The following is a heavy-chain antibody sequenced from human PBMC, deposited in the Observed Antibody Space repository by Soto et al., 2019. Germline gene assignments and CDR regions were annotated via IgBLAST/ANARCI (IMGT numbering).Heavy chain of an antibody. CDR1: GGSISNYY. D-gene: IGHD5-12*01. V-gene: IGHV4-59*01. CDR3: ARVSGYDLHYFDY. J-gene: IGHJ4*02. Sequence: PSETLSLTCTVSGGSISNYYWSWIRQPPGKGLEWIGYIYYSGSTNYNPSLKSRVTISVDTSKNQFSLKLSSVTAADTAVYYCARVSGYDLHYFDYWGQGTLVTVSS. CDR2: IYYSGST.